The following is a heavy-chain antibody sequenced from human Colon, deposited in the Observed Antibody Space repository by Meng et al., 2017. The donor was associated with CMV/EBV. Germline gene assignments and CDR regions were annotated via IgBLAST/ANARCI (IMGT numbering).Heavy chain of an antibody. V-gene: IGHV4-59*11. CDR1: GESMTSHY. CDR3: ARAGTGTGATIDY. Sequence: SETLSLTCSVSGESMTSHYWTWIRQPPGKGLEWMGHVYYSGSATYSPSLKSRVTISVDTSKNQFSLKLSSVTAADTAVYYCARAGTGTGATIDYWGQGTLVTVSS. J-gene: IGHJ4*02. CDR2: VYYSGSA. D-gene: IGHD1-1*01.